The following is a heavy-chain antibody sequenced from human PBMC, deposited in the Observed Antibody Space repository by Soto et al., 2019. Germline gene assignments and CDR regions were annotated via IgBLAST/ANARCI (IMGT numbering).Heavy chain of an antibody. J-gene: IGHJ6*03. V-gene: IGHV1-2*04. CDR1: GDSFNDYY. CDR3: ARESGGATATLDYYYFYMDV. D-gene: IGHD5-12*01. CDR2: INPNGGVT. Sequence: QVQLVQSGAEVRKPGASVTVSCRSSGDSFNDYYIHWVRQAPGQGFEWMGWINPNGGVTKYAQKFQGWVSMTRDRSIRTVYMQLSRLRSDETAVYYCARESGGATATLDYYYFYMDVWGTGTTVTVSS.